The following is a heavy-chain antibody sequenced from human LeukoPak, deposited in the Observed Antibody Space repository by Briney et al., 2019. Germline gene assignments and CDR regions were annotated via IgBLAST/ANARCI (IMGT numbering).Heavy chain of an antibody. D-gene: IGHD6-13*01. Sequence: ASVKVSCKASGYTFTSYAMNWVRQAPGQGLEWMGWINTNTGNPTYAQGFTGRFVFSLDTSVSTAYLQISSLKAEDTAVYYRARHSSSWYTSPFDYWGQGTLVTVSS. CDR1: GYTFTSYA. CDR2: INTNTGNP. J-gene: IGHJ4*02. CDR3: ARHSSSWYTSPFDY. V-gene: IGHV7-4-1*02.